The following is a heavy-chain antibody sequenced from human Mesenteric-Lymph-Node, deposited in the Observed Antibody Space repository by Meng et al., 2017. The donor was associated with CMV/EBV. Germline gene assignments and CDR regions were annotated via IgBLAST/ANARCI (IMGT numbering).Heavy chain of an antibody. V-gene: IGHV1-2*02. D-gene: IGHD7-27*01. J-gene: IGHJ4*02. CDR1: EYAFPGYY. Sequence: SCHASEYAFPGYYIHLMRPAPGQGLEWMGWTNPNSGGPYYAQRFQGRVTMARDTSISTAYMELTRLTSDDTAVYYCATDYTGDYFDYWGQGTLVTVSS. CDR2: TNPNSGGP. CDR3: ATDYTGDYFDY.